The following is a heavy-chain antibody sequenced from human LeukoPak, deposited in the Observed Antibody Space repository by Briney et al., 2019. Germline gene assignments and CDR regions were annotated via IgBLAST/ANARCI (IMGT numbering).Heavy chain of an antibody. J-gene: IGHJ3*02. V-gene: IGHV4-34*01. CDR1: GGSFSGYY. CDR3: ARVTTVIPDAFDI. D-gene: IGHD4-17*01. Sequence: KTSETLSLTCAVYGGSFSGYYWSWIRQPPGKGLEWIGEINHSGSTNYNPSLKSRVTISVDTSKNQFSLKLSSVTAADTAVYYCARVTTVIPDAFDIWGQGTMVTVSS. CDR2: INHSGST.